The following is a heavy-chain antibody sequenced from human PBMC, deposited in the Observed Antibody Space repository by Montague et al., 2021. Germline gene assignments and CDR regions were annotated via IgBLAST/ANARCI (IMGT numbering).Heavy chain of an antibody. Sequence: SLRLSCAVSGFTVSSNYLSWVRQAPGKGLERVSVIYTGDMTYYADSVKGRFTISRDNSKNTLHLQMNSLRVEDTAVYYCARDVPYSRGWYQDSWGQGTLVIVSS. CDR2: IYTGDMT. J-gene: IGHJ4*02. V-gene: IGHV3-53*01. CDR1: GFTVSSNY. D-gene: IGHD6-19*01. CDR3: ARDVPYSRGWYQDS.